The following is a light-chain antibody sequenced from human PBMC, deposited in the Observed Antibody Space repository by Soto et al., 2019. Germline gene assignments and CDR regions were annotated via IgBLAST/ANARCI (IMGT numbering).Light chain of an antibody. CDR2: AAS. V-gene: IGKV1-27*01. CDR1: QGIHNN. Sequence: IQMTQSPSPLSASVGDRVTITCRASQGIHNNLAWYQQKPGEVPKLLIYAASTLQSGVPSRFSGGGSGTDFTLTVNSLQPEDVATYYCQKYDGAPLTFGGGTKV. J-gene: IGKJ4*01. CDR3: QKYDGAPLT.